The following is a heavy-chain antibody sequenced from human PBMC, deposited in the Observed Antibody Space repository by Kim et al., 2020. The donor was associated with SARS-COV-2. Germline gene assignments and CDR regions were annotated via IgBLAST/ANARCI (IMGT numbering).Heavy chain of an antibody. J-gene: IGHJ4*02. CDR1: GASISSRGYY. Sequence: SETLSLTCSVSGASISSRGYYWSWIRQFPGKGLEWIGYIYSSGSSYYNLSLKSRVTISLDTSKNQFSLSLKSVTAADTAIYYCARDPSPSNRDGHIQGSWFDLWGQGSLVTVSS. CDR2: IYSSGSS. D-gene: IGHD5-18*01. CDR3: ARDPSPSNRDGHIQGSWFDL. V-gene: IGHV4-31*03.